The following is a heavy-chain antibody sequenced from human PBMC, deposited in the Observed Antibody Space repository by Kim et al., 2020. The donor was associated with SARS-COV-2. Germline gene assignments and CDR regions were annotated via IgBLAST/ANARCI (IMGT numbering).Heavy chain of an antibody. J-gene: IGHJ5*02. CDR3: ARVFSSDCSTSCYPPIHDWFDP. CDR1: GGSISSSSYY. Sequence: SETLSLTCTVSGGSISSSSYYWGWIRQPPGKGLEWIGSIYYSGSTYYNPSLKSRVTISVDTSKNQFSLKLSSVTAADTAVYYCARVFSSDCSTSCYPPIHDWFDPWGQGTLVTVSS. V-gene: IGHV4-39*07. D-gene: IGHD2-2*01. CDR2: IYYSGST.